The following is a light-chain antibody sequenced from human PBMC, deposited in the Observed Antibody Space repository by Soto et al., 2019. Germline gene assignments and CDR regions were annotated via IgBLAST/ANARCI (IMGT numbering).Light chain of an antibody. V-gene: IGKV3-20*01. CDR2: GAS. J-gene: IGKJ5*01. CDR1: QSVTSNY. CDR3: QQYGSSAPVT. Sequence: EIVLTQSPGTLSLSPGERATLSCRASQSVTSNYLAWYQQKPGQAPRLLIYGASSRATGIPDRFSGSGSGTDFPLTISRLEPEDFAIYYCQQYGSSAPVTFGPGTGLEIE.